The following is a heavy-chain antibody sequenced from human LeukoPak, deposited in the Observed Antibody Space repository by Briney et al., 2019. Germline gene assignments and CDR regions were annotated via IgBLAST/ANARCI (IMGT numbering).Heavy chain of an antibody. CDR2: IYYTGNT. J-gene: IGHJ4*02. CDR1: GGSISNSF. CDR3: ARDSGSSPTFDY. V-gene: IGHV4-59*01. Sequence: SETLSLTCTVSGGSISNSFWSWIRQPPGKGLEWIAYIYYTGNTKYNPSLKSRVTISVDTSGNQFSLRLSTVTAEDTAVYYCARDSGSSPTFDYWGQGTLVTVSS. D-gene: IGHD1-26*01.